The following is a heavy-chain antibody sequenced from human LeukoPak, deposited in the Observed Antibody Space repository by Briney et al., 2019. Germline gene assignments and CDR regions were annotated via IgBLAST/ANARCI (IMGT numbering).Heavy chain of an antibody. D-gene: IGHD3-3*01. CDR2: INHSGGST. CDR3: ALNYYDYWSGPPIYAFDI. V-gene: IGHV1-46*03. Sequence: GASVKVSCKASGYTFTDYNMHWVRQAPGQGLEWMGIINHSGGSTSYAQKFQGRVTMTRETSTSTVYMELSSLRSEVTAVYYCALNYYDYWSGPPIYAFDIWGQGTMVTVSS. J-gene: IGHJ3*02. CDR1: GYTFTDYN.